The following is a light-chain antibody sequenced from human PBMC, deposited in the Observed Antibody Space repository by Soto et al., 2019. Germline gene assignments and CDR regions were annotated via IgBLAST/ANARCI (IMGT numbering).Light chain of an antibody. Sequence: QPVLTHPPSASGTPGQTVTISCSGSSSNIGNNYVYWYQMVPGTAPKLLIYMDDKRPSGVPDRFSGSRSGTSASLAISGLRSEDEADYYCAAWDDSLSGRGVFGGGTKLTVL. J-gene: IGLJ2*01. CDR3: AAWDDSLSGRGV. CDR2: MDD. V-gene: IGLV1-47*01. CDR1: SSNIGNNY.